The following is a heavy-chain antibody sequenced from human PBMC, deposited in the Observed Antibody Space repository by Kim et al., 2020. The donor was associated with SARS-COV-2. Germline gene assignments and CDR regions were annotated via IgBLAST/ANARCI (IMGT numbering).Heavy chain of an antibody. D-gene: IGHD5-12*01. CDR1: GFTFSSYS. CDR3: ASTRYSGYGRVAY. V-gene: IGHV3-21*01. J-gene: IGHJ4*02. Sequence: GGSLRLSCAASGFTFSSYSMNWVRQAPGKGLEWVSSISSSSSYIYYADSVKGRFTISRDNAKNSLYLQMNSLRAEDTAVYYCASTRYSGYGRVAYWGQGTLVTVSS. CDR2: ISSSSSYI.